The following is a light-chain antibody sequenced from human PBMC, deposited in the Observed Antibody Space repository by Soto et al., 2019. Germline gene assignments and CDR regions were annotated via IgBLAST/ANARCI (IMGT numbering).Light chain of an antibody. J-gene: IGKJ1*01. V-gene: IGKV3-15*01. CDR2: GAS. CDR3: QQYNNWPRT. Sequence: EIVMTQSPATLSVSPGERATLSSRPSQSVSTNLAWYQQKPGQAPRPLIYGASTRATGIPARFSGSGSGTEFTLTISSLQSEDFAVYYCQQYNNWPRTFGQGTKVDIK. CDR1: QSVSTN.